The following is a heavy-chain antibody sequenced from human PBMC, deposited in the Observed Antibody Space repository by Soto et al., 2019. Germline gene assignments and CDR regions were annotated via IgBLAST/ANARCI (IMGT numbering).Heavy chain of an antibody. J-gene: IGHJ4*02. CDR2: IYHSGST. V-gene: IGHV4-4*02. CDR3: AREGSSGWYRGFYFDY. D-gene: IGHD6-19*01. CDR1: GGSISSSNW. Sequence: SETLSLTCAVSGGSISSSNWWSWVRQPPGKGLEWIGEIYHSGSTNYNPSLKSRVTISVDKSKNQFSLKLSSVTAADTAVYYGAREGSSGWYRGFYFDYWAREPWSPSPQ.